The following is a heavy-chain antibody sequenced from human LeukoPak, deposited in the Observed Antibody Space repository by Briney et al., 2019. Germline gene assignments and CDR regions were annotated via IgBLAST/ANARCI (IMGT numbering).Heavy chain of an antibody. D-gene: IGHD6-13*01. CDR3: KSGGAAPGSFDN. Sequence: GGSLRLSCAASGFTFSDYWMSWMRQAPGKGLEWVANIKYDGDEEYYVDSVKGRFTISRDNAKNSLYLQLNNLRVEDTAVYYCKSGGAAPGSFDNWGQGTLVTVSP. CDR2: IKYDGDEE. J-gene: IGHJ4*02. CDR1: GFTFSDYW. V-gene: IGHV3-7*01.